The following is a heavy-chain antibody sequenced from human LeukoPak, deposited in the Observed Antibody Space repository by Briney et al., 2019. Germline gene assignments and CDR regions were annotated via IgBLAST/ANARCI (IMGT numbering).Heavy chain of an antibody. V-gene: IGHV4-39*01. CDR1: GGSISSSNYY. J-gene: IGHJ5*02. Sequence: SETLSLTCTVSGGSISSSNYYWGWIRQPPGKGLEWIGTIYYSGTTYYNPSLKSRVTISVDTSKSHFSLKLSSVTAADTAVYYCARQSDDSSGYFWNWFDPWGQGTLVTVSS. CDR3: ARQSDDSSGYFWNWFDP. CDR2: IYYSGTT. D-gene: IGHD3-22*01.